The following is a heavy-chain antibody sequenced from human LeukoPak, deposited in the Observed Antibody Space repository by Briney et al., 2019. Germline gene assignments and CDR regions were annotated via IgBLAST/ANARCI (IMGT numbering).Heavy chain of an antibody. CDR1: GGSISSSSYS. J-gene: IGHJ6*02. CDR2: IYYSGST. D-gene: IGHD1-26*01. CDR3: ARWAGRRYYYYGMDV. Sequence: PSETLSLTCTVSGGSISSSSYSWGWIRRPPGKGLEWIGSIYYSGSTYYNPSLKSRVTISVDTSKNQFSLKLSSVTAADTAVYYCARWAGRRYYYYGMDVWGQGTTVTVSS. V-gene: IGHV4-39*01.